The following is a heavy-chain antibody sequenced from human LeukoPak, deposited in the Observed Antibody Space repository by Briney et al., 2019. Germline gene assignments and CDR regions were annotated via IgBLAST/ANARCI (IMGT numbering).Heavy chain of an antibody. D-gene: IGHD2-15*01. V-gene: IGHV3-23*01. CDR1: GFPLSSYA. J-gene: IGHJ4*02. CDR3: ARAPVTSCRGAFCYPFDY. CDR2: TSSSDPGT. Sequence: GSLRLSCAASGFPLSSYAMSWVRQGPGKGLEWVAATSSSDPGTYHADSVRGRFTISRDNSKNTLYLQMNRLRVEDAAVYYCARAPVTSCRGAFCYPFDYWGQGTLVTVSS.